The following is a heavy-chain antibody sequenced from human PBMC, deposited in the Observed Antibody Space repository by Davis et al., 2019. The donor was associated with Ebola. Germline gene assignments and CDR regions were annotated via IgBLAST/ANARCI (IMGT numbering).Heavy chain of an antibody. Sequence: GESLKISCAASGFPVSDNYMNWVRQAPGKGLEWVSLIYSGDNTYYADSAKGRFTISRDNAKNSLYLQMNSLRAEDTAVYYCARDLSSASLFDYWGQGTLVTVSS. J-gene: IGHJ4*02. CDR3: ARDLSSASLFDY. D-gene: IGHD3-10*01. CDR1: GFPVSDNY. V-gene: IGHV3-66*01. CDR2: IYSGDNT.